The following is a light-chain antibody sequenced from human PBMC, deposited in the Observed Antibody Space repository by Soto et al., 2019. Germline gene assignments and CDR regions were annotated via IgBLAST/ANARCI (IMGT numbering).Light chain of an antibody. CDR1: QSVSSK. J-gene: IGKJ1*01. V-gene: IGKV3-15*01. CDR2: SAS. Sequence: EIVMTQSPATLSLSPGQRATLSCRASQSVSSKLAWYQQRPGQAPRLLIYSASTRATGIPARFSGSGSGTEFTLTISSLQSEDFAVYDCHQYNHWLTWTFGQGTKVEIQ. CDR3: HQYNHWLTWT.